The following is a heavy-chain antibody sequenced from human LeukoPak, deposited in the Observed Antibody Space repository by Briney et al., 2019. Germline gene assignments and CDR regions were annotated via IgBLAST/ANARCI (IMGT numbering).Heavy chain of an antibody. CDR3: AREITMVRGVVLSFDY. Sequence: SVKVSCKASGGTFSSNAISWVRQAPGQGLEWMGRIIPIFGTANYAQKFQGRVTITTDESTSTAYMELSSLRSEDTAVYYCAREITMVRGVVLSFDYWGQGTLVTVFS. CDR2: IIPIFGTA. CDR1: GGTFSSNA. D-gene: IGHD3-10*01. V-gene: IGHV1-69*05. J-gene: IGHJ4*02.